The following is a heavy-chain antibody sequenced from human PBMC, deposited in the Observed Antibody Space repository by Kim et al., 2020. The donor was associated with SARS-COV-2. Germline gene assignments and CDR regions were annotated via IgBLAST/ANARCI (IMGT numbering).Heavy chain of an antibody. D-gene: IGHD3-3*01. CDR2: IYSGGST. CDR1: GFTVSSNY. J-gene: IGHJ5*02. Sequence: GGSLRLSCAASGFTVSSNYMSWVRQAPGKGLEWVSVIYSGGSTYYADSVKGRFTISRDNSKNTLYLQMNSLRAEDTAVYYCATIFGVVIMQGWFDPWGQGTLVTVSS. CDR3: ATIFGVVIMQGWFDP. V-gene: IGHV3-66*01.